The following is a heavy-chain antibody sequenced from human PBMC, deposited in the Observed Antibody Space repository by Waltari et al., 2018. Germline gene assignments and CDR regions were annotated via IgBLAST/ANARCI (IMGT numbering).Heavy chain of an antibody. CDR3: ARDSVVGATRGGFDY. CDR1: GGSISSSSYY. CDR2: IYYSGGT. J-gene: IGHJ4*02. V-gene: IGHV4-39*07. D-gene: IGHD1-26*01. Sequence: QLQLQESGPGLVKPSETLSLTCTVSGGSISSSSYYWGWIRQPPGKGLEWIGSIYYSGGTYSNPSLKSRVTISVDTSKNQFSLKLSSVTAADTAVYYCARDSVVGATRGGFDYWGQGTLVTVSS.